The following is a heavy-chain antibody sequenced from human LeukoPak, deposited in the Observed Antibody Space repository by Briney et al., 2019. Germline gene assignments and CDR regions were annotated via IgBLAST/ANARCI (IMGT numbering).Heavy chain of an antibody. D-gene: IGHD1-26*01. CDR1: GGSFSGYY. Sequence: SETLSLTCAVYGGSFSGYYWSWIRQPPGKGLEWIGEINDSGSTNYNASLKSRVTISVDTSKKQFSLKLSSVTAADTAVYYCVRAGQGWWELPMGRYWGQGTLVTVSS. CDR2: INDSGST. J-gene: IGHJ4*02. V-gene: IGHV4-34*01. CDR3: VRAGQGWWELPMGRY.